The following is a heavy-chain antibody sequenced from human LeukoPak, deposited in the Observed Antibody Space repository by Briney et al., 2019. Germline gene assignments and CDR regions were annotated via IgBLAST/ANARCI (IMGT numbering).Heavy chain of an antibody. V-gene: IGHV3-23*01. CDR3: AKAVYGDYYYYGMDV. CDR2: ISGSGGST. D-gene: IGHD4-17*01. Sequence: GGSLRLSCAASGFSFSSYAMSWVRQAPGKGLEWVSAISGSGGSTYYADSVKGRFTISRDNSKNTLYLQMNSLRAEDTAVYYCAKAVYGDYYYYGMDVWGQGTTVTVSS. CDR1: GFSFSSYA. J-gene: IGHJ6*02.